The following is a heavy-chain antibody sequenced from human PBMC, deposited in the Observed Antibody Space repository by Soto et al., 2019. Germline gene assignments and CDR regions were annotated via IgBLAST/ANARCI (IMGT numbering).Heavy chain of an antibody. CDR2: ISYDGSNK. V-gene: IGHV3-30*18. CDR1: GFTFSSYG. J-gene: IGHJ5*02. D-gene: IGHD3-16*01. CDR3: AKMESGGGVES. Sequence: QVQLVESGGGVVQPGRSLRLSCAASGFTFSSYGMHWVRQAPGKGLEWVAAISYDGSNKYYADSVKGRFTISRDNSKNTLYLQMNSLRAEDTAIYYWAKMESGGGVESWGQGTLVTVSS.